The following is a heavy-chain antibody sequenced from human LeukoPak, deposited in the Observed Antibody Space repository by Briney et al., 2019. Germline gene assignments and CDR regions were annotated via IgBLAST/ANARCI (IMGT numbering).Heavy chain of an antibody. D-gene: IGHD2-15*01. CDR2: ISSSSSYI. V-gene: IGHV3-21*04. J-gene: IGHJ4*02. CDR1: GFTFSSYS. Sequence: GGSLRLSCAASGFTFSSYSMNWVRQAPGKGLEWVSSISSSSSYIYYADSVKGRFTISRDNAKNSLYLQMNSLRAEDTAVYYCARDLSIDRDYVDYWGQGTLVTVSS. CDR3: ARDLSIDRDYVDY.